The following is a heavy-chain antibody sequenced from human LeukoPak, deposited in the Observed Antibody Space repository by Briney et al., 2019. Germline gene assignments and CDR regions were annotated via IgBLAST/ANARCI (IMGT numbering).Heavy chain of an antibody. CDR1: GGTFSSYA. V-gene: IGHV1-69*06. J-gene: IGHJ5*02. CDR3: ARDVNFDRFDP. CDR2: TIPIFGTA. Sequence: SVKVSCKASGGTFSSYAISWVRQAPGQGLEWMGGTIPIFGTANYAQKFQGRVTITADKSTSTAYMELSSLRSEDTAVYYCARDVNFDRFDPWGQGTLVTVSS.